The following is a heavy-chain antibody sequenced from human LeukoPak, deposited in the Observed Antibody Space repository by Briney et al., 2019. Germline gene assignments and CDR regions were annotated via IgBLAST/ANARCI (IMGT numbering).Heavy chain of an antibody. CDR3: ARARAGRDNYYYYYYMDV. D-gene: IGHD2-15*01. J-gene: IGHJ6*03. Sequence: SETLSLTCTVSGGSISSYYWSWIRQPPGKGLEWIGYIYYSGSTNYNPSLKSRVTISVDTSKNQFSLKLSSVTAADTAVYYCARARAGRDNYYYYYYMDVWGKGTTVTISS. CDR2: IYYSGST. CDR1: GGSISSYY. V-gene: IGHV4-59*01.